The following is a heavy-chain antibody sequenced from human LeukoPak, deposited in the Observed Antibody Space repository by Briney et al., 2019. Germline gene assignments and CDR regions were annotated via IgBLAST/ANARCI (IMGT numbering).Heavy chain of an antibody. V-gene: IGHV3-30*18. Sequence: GGSLRLSCAASGVTFSSYGMHWVRQAPGKGLEWVAIISYDGSNKYHADSVKGRFTISRDNSKNTLYLQMNSLRAEDTAVYYCAKAGAEYCSRTTCRNFDFWGQGTLVTVSS. CDR2: ISYDGSNK. CDR3: AKAGAEYCSRTTCRNFDF. CDR1: GVTFSSYG. D-gene: IGHD2-2*01. J-gene: IGHJ4*02.